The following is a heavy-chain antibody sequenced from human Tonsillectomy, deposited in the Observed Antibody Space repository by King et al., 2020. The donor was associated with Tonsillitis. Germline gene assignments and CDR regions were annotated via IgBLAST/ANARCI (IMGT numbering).Heavy chain of an antibody. CDR2: IYYTGST. V-gene: IGHV4-59*08. CDR1: GGSITSYH. CDR3: ARHPLHAEAGHTGYFQH. Sequence: VQLQESGPGLVKPSETLSLTCTVSGGSITSYHWSWIRQPPGKGLEYIGFIYYTGSTNYNPSLKSRVTISVDTSKNQFSLKLSSVTAADTAVYYCARHPLHAEAGHTGYFQHWGQGMLVTVSS. J-gene: IGHJ1*01. D-gene: IGHD6-19*01.